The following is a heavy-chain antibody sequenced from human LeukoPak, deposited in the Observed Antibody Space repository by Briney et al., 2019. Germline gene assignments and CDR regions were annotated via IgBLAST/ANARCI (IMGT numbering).Heavy chain of an antibody. D-gene: IGHD2-2*01. V-gene: IGHV4-4*07. CDR1: GGSISSYY. CDR3: ARDDIVVVPAAKLYDFWSGYSHYYYYMDV. J-gene: IGHJ6*03. Sequence: SETLSLTCTVSGGSISSYYWSWIRQPAGKGLEWIGRIYTSGSTNYNPSLKSRVTMSVDTSKNQFSLKLSSVTAADTAVYYCARDDIVVVPAAKLYDFWSGYSHYYYYMDVSSKGTTVTVSS. CDR2: IYTSGST.